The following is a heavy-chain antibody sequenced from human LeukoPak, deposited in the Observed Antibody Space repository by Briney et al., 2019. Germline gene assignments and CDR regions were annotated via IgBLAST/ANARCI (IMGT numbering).Heavy chain of an antibody. Sequence: GGSLRLSCAVSGFTISSHGIHWVRQAPGKGLEWVAMISYDGNSKYYGDSVKGRFTISRDNSKNTLYLQMDSLRTEDTAVYYCAKDWGSSGWYNYFDPWGQGTLVTVSS. CDR2: ISYDGNSK. D-gene: IGHD6-19*01. V-gene: IGHV3-30*18. CDR3: AKDWGSSGWYNYFDP. J-gene: IGHJ5*02. CDR1: GFTISSHG.